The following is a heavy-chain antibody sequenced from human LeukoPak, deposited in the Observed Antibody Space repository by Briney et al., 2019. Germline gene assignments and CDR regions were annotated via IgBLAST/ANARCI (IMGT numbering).Heavy chain of an antibody. J-gene: IGHJ4*02. Sequence: GGSLRLSCAASGFTFSSYAMSWVRQAPGKGLEWVSAISGSGGSTCYADSVKGRFTISRDNSKNTLYLQMNSLRAEDTAVYYCAKISGSYLIFDYWGQGTLVTVSS. D-gene: IGHD1-26*01. CDR1: GFTFSSYA. V-gene: IGHV3-23*01. CDR2: ISGSGGST. CDR3: AKISGSYLIFDY.